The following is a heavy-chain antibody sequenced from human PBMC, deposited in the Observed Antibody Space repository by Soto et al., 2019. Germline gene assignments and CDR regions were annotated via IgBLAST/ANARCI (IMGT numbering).Heavy chain of an antibody. CDR1: GFIFSDYY. V-gene: IGHV3-11*01. CDR2: IGSGGGSI. D-gene: IGHD3-16*01. CDR3: AREGDYVCGRRWDY. J-gene: IGHJ4*02. Sequence: QVQLVESGGGLVKPGGSLRLSCAASGFIFSDYYMSWIRQAPGKGLEWVSYIGSGGGSIYYADSVKGRFTNPKDNAQNSLYAQMTRVRTDDTAVYYCAREGDYVCGRRWDYWGQGTLVPVSS.